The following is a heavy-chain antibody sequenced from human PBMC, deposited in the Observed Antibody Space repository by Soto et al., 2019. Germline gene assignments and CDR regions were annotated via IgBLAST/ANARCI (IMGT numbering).Heavy chain of an antibody. CDR1: GFTFSGYA. Sequence: EVQLLESGGGLVQPGGSQRLSCAASGFTFSGYAMTWFRQSPGKGLEWVSSISGSGANTYYADSVKGRFTISRDNSKNTLYLQMTSLRADDTAVYYCAKSPDFYYDGMDVWGQGTTVTVSS. V-gene: IGHV3-23*01. CDR2: ISGSGANT. J-gene: IGHJ6*02. CDR3: AKSPDFYYDGMDV.